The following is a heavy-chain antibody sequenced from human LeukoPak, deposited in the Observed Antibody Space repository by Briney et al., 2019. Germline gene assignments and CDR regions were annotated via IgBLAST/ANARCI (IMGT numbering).Heavy chain of an antibody. CDR2: IIPIFGTA. D-gene: IGHD3-9*01. CDR3: AREGGSRYFDFGWFDP. Sequence: ASVKDSCKASGGTFSSYAISWVRQAPGQGLEWMGRIIPIFGTANYAQKFQGRVTITTDASTSTAYMELSSLRSEDTAVYYCAREGGSRYFDFGWFDPWGQGTLVTVSS. CDR1: GGTFSSYA. V-gene: IGHV1-69*05. J-gene: IGHJ5*02.